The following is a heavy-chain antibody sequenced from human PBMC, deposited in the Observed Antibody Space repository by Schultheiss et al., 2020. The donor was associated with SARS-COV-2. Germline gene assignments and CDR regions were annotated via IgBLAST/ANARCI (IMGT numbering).Heavy chain of an antibody. D-gene: IGHD3/OR15-3a*01. V-gene: IGHV4-34*01. CDR3: ARDWQPVDY. Sequence: SETLSLTCAVYGGSFSGYYWSWIRQPPGKGLEWIGEINHSGSTYYNPSLKSRVTISVDTSKNQFSLKLSSVTSADTAVYYCARDWQPVDYWGQGTLVTVSS. CDR2: INHSGST. J-gene: IGHJ4*02. CDR1: GGSFSGYY.